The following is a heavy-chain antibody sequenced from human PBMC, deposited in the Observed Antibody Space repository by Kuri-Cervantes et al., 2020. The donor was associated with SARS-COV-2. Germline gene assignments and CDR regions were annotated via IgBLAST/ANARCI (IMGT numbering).Heavy chain of an antibody. V-gene: IGHV4-4*02. D-gene: IGHD2-2*01. CDR3: ARVGYSSTCCYSYYYYGMDV. J-gene: IGHJ6*02. Sequence: GSLRLSCAVSGGSISSSNWWSWVRQPPGKGREWIGEIYHSGSTNYNPSLKSRVTISVDKSKNQFSLKLSSVTAADTAVYYCARVGYSSTCCYSYYYYGMDVWGQGTTVTVSS. CDR2: IYHSGST. CDR1: GGSISSSNW.